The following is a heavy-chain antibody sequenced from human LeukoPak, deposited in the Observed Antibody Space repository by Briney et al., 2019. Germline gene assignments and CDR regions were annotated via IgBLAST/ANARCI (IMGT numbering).Heavy chain of an antibody. D-gene: IGHD3-22*01. CDR1: GFTFSSYW. V-gene: IGHV3-74*01. Sequence: GGSLRLSRAASGFTFSSYWMHWVRQAPGEGLVWVSRINTDGSTTSYADSVKGRFTLSRDNARNTLYLQMHSLRAEDTAVYYCARVPRSGYTYYYYYYYMDVWGKGTTVTVSS. CDR2: INTDGSTT. J-gene: IGHJ6*03. CDR3: ARVPRSGYTYYYYYYYMDV.